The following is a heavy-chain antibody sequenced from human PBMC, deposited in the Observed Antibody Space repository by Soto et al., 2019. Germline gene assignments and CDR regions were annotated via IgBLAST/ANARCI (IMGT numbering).Heavy chain of an antibody. CDR3: AKVIVLVPAASYGMDV. Sequence: SETLSLTCTGSGGSVSDYYWGWIRQPQGRGLEWIGYIYYNGNSNYNPSLKSRVTLSVDTSKNQFSLKMRSVTAADTAIYYCAKVIVLVPAASYGMDVWGLGTTVT. J-gene: IGHJ6*02. D-gene: IGHD2-2*01. CDR2: IYYNGNS. V-gene: IGHV4-59*02. CDR1: GGSVSDYY.